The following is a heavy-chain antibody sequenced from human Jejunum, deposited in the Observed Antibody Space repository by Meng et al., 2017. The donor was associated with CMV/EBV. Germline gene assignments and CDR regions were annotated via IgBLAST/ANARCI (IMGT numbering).Heavy chain of an antibody. Sequence: GRSLSTYHWSSIRPPPAKVLDWIGYIHYTGSTQYNPSLKRRVTISVDTSKHQFSLRMRSVTAADTAAYYCARALGDIAAADGMDVWGQGPPLPFSS. CDR2: IHYTGST. CDR1: GRSLSTYH. D-gene: IGHD6-13*01. J-gene: IGHJ6*02. CDR3: ARALGDIAAADGMDV. V-gene: IGHV4-59*01.